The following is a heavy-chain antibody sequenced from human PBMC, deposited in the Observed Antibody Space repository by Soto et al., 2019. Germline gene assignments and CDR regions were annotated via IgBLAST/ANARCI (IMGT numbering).Heavy chain of an antibody. CDR3: ASAFGVVNNWFDP. CDR1: GYTFTSYA. CDR2: INAGNGNT. J-gene: IGHJ5*02. D-gene: IGHD3-3*01. V-gene: IGHV1-3*01. Sequence: ASVKVSCKASGYTFTSYAMHWVRQAPGQRLEWMGWINAGNGNTKYSQKFQGRVTITRHTSASTAYMELSSLRSEDTAVYYCASAFGVVNNWFDPWGQGTLVTVSS.